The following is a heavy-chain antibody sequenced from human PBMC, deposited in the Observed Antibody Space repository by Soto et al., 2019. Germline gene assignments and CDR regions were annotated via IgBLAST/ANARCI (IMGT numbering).Heavy chain of an antibody. V-gene: IGHV3-9*01. CDR3: AKDYLQYSSSHYFDY. D-gene: IGHD6-6*01. CDR1: GFPFDDYA. Sequence: GGSLRLSCAASGFPFDDYAMHWVRQAPGKGLEWVSGISWNSGSIGYADSVKGRFTISRDNAKNSLYLQMNSLRAEDTALYYCAKDYLQYSSSHYFDYWGQGTLVTVSS. J-gene: IGHJ4*02. CDR2: ISWNSGSI.